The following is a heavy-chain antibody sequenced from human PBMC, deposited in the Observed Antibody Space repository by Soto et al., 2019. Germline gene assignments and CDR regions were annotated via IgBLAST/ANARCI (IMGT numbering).Heavy chain of an antibody. D-gene: IGHD3-9*01. V-gene: IGHV1-18*01. CDR2: ISAYNGNT. CDR1: GYTFTSYG. Sequence: SVKVSCKASGYTFTSYGISWVRQAPGQGLEWMGWISAYNGNTNYAQKLQGRVTMTTDTSTSTAYMELRSLRSDDTAVYYCARVGYDILTGYYPYYYYGMDVWGQGTTVTVSS. J-gene: IGHJ6*02. CDR3: ARVGYDILTGYYPYYYYGMDV.